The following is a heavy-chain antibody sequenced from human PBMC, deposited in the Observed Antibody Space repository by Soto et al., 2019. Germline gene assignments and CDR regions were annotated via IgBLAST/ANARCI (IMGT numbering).Heavy chain of an antibody. J-gene: IGHJ6*03. D-gene: IGHD3-10*01. CDR3: GSTNYNPSLKSRVTISVDTSKNQFSLKVSSVTAADTAVYYCARGQNVYCSGGSCYSLYYYYYMDV. Sequence: PGGSLRLSGAASGFTFSSYSMNWVRQAPGKGLEWVSSISSSSSYIYYADSVKGRFTISRDNAKNSLYLQMNSLRAEDTAVYYCGSTNYNPSLKSRVTISVDTSKNQFSLKVSSVTAADTAVYYCARGQNVYCSGGSCYSLYYYYYMDVWGKGTTVTVSS. CDR1: GFTFSSYS. V-gene: IGHV3-21*01. CDR2: ISSSSSYI.